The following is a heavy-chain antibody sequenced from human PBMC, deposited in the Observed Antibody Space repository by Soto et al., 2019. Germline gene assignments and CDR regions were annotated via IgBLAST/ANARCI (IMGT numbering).Heavy chain of an antibody. J-gene: IGHJ4*02. CDR3: AKDWAIFGVVIDY. CDR1: GFTFSSYA. V-gene: IGHV3-23*01. CDR2: ISGSGGST. Sequence: EGSLRLSCAASGFTFSSYAMSWVRQAPGKGLEWVSAISGSGGSTYYADSVKGRFTISRDNSKNTLYLQMNSLRAEDTAVYYCAKDWAIFGVVIDYWGQGTLVTVSS. D-gene: IGHD3-3*01.